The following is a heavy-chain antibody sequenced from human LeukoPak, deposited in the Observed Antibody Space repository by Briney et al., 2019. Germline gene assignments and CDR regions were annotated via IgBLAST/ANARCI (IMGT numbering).Heavy chain of an antibody. J-gene: IGHJ5*01. D-gene: IGHD5-12*01. Sequence: GGPLRLPCAASGFTFSSYGMHWVRQAPGKGLEWVAVTWSDGSNKYYADSVKGRFTISRDNYKNTLYLQVNSLRAEDTAVYYCAKGSAYGPGDYVSTWGHGTLVTVSS. CDR1: GFTFSSYG. CDR3: AKGSAYGPGDYVST. V-gene: IGHV3-33*06. CDR2: TWSDGSNK.